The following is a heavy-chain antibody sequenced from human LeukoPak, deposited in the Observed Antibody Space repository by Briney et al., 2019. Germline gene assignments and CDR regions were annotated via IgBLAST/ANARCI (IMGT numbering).Heavy chain of an antibody. V-gene: IGHV4-34*01. J-gene: IGHJ5*02. Sequence: SETLSLTCAVYGGSFSGYYWSWIRQPPGKGLEWIGEINHSGSTNYNPSLKSRVTISVDTSKNQFSLKLSSVTAADTAVYYCASTVGYYYGSGRQTWGQGTLVTVSP. D-gene: IGHD3-10*01. CDR1: GGSFSGYY. CDR3: ASTVGYYYGSGRQT. CDR2: INHSGST.